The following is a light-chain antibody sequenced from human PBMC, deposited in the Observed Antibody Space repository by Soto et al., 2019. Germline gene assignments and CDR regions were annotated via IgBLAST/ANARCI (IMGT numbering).Light chain of an antibody. CDR1: RSVFSRSNNKHY. CDR3: QQYYDTPTWT. V-gene: IGKV4-1*01. J-gene: IGKJ1*01. Sequence: IVMPPSPATLAVSLGEVAAINCKCSRSVFSRSNNKHYLAWWQQKPGQPPKLXXXCASTRGSGVPDRFSGIGAGADVTLTIISRQAEEEALYYGQQYYDTPTWTFGQGTKVDIK. CDR2: CAS.